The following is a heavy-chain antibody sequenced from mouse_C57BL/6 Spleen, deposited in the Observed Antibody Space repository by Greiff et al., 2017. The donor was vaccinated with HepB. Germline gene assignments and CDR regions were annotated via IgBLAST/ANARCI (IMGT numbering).Heavy chain of an antibody. CDR3: ARGGIYYDYDHAMDY. CDR2: INYDGSST. D-gene: IGHD2-4*01. CDR1: GFTFSDYY. Sequence: EVKLMESEGGLVQPGSSMKLSCTASGFTFSDYYMAWVRQVPEKGLEWVANINYDGSSTYYLDSLKSRFIISRDNAKNILYLQMSSLKSEDTATYYCARGGIYYDYDHAMDYWGQGTSVTVSS. J-gene: IGHJ4*01. V-gene: IGHV5-16*01.